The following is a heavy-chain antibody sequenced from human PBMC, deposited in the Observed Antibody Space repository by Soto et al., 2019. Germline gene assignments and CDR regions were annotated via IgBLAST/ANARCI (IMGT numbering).Heavy chain of an antibody. J-gene: IGHJ4*02. CDR1: GGTFSSYA. D-gene: IGHD3-10*01. CDR3: AVRLRFGELPEFDY. Sequence: QVQLVQSGAEVKKPGSSVKVSCKASGGTFSSYAISWVRQAPGQGLEWMGGIIPIFGTANYAQKFQGRVTITADESTSTAYMELSSLRSEDTAVYYCAVRLRFGELPEFDYWGQGTLVTVSS. CDR2: IIPIFGTA. V-gene: IGHV1-69*01.